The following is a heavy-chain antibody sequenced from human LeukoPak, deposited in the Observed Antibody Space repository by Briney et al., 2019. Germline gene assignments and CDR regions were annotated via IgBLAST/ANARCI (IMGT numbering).Heavy chain of an antibody. CDR1: GDSVSSNSAA. V-gene: IGHV6-1*01. J-gene: IGHJ5*02. Sequence: SQTLSLTCAISGDSVSSNSAAWNWIRQSPSRGLEWLGRTYYRSKWYNDYAVSVKSRITINPDTSKNQFSLQLNSVTPEDRAVYYCARDGTYYDFWSGFSWFDPWGQGTLVTVSS. CDR3: ARDGTYYDFWSGFSWFDP. CDR2: TYYRSKWYN. D-gene: IGHD3-3*01.